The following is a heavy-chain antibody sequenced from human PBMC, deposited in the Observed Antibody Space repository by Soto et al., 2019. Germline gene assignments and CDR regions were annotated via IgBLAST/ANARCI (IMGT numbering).Heavy chain of an antibody. CDR3: ARPQHAYYYDSSGYPDAFDI. CDR2: IYPGDSDT. V-gene: IGHV5-51*01. CDR1: GYSFTSYW. D-gene: IGHD3-22*01. Sequence: GESLKISCKGSGYSFTSYWIGWVRQMPGKGLEWMGIIYPGDSDTRYSPSFQGQVTISADKSISTAYLQWSSLKASDTAMYYCARPQHAYYYDSSGYPDAFDIWGQGTMVTVSS. J-gene: IGHJ3*02.